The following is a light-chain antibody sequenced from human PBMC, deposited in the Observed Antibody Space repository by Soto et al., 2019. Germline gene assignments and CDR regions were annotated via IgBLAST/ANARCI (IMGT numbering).Light chain of an antibody. CDR2: GAS. V-gene: IGKV3-20*01. J-gene: IGKJ1*01. CDR3: QQYDSSPWT. CDR1: QSVSSSF. Sequence: EMVLTQSPGTLSLSPGARATLSCRASQSVSSSFLAWYQQKPGQAPRLLIYGASSRATGIPDRFSGSGSGTDFTLTISRLEPEDFAVYYCQQYDSSPWTVGQGTKVEIK.